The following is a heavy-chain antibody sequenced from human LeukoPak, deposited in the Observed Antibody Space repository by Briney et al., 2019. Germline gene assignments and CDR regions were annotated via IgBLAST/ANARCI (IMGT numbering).Heavy chain of an antibody. J-gene: IGHJ4*02. D-gene: IGHD6-19*01. CDR1: GFVFSTYW. CDR3: ARDPALAVPGPELDY. V-gene: IGHV3-7*01. CDR2: INEDGSAK. Sequence: GGSLRLSCAASGFVFSTYWMTGVRQAPGKGLEWVANINEDGSAKYYVDSVKGRFTISRDNAKNSLYLQMNSLRAEDTATYYCARDPALAVPGPELDYWGQGTLVTVSS.